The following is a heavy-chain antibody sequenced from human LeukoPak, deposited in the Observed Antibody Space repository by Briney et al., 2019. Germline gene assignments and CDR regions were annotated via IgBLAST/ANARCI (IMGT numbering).Heavy chain of an antibody. Sequence: GGSLRLSCAASGFTFSSYAMSWVRQAPGKGLEWVSAISGSGGSTYYADSVKGRFTISRDNSKNTLYLQMNSLRAEDTAVYYCAIQNPPGNFVVVPAAMNYWGQGTLVTVSS. CDR3: AIQNPPGNFVVVPAAMNY. V-gene: IGHV3-23*01. CDR1: GFTFSSYA. J-gene: IGHJ4*02. D-gene: IGHD2-2*01. CDR2: ISGSGGST.